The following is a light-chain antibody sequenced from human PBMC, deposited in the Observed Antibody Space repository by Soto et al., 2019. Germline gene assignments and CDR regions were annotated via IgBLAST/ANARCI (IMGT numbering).Light chain of an antibody. CDR2: AAS. Sequence: DIQMTQSPSSLSASVGDRVTITCRASQGIRNDLGWYQQKPGKAPKRLIYAASSLQSGVTSRFSVSGSGTEFIITISRLPPEDLATYYCLQHNSYPLTFGGRTKVEIK. CDR3: LQHNSYPLT. CDR1: QGIRND. J-gene: IGKJ4*01. V-gene: IGKV1-17*01.